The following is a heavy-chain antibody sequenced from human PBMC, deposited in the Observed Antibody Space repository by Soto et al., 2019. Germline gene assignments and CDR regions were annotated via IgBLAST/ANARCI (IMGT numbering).Heavy chain of an antibody. D-gene: IGHD3-22*01. V-gene: IGHV3-30-3*01. J-gene: IGHJ3*02. CDR3: ARITYYYDSSGYYSGDAFDI. Sequence: GGSLRLSCAASGFTFSSYAMHWVRQAPGKGLEWVAVISYDGSNKYYADSVKGRFTISRDNSKNTLYLQMNSLRAEDTAVYYCARITYYYDSSGYYSGDAFDIWGQGTMVTVSS. CDR2: ISYDGSNK. CDR1: GFTFSSYA.